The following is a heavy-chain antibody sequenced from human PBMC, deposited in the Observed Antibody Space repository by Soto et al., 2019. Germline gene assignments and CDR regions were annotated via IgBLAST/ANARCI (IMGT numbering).Heavy chain of an antibody. CDR1: GVSFSISA. CDR3: ARSEAVAGPYYFDY. J-gene: IGHJ4*02. V-gene: IGHV3-30-3*01. D-gene: IGHD6-19*01. CDR2: ISYDGSIK. Sequence: QVQLVESGGGVVQPGRSLRLSCAASGVSFSISAMHWVRQAPGKGLEWVAVISYDGSIKYYADSVKGRFTISRDNSKNTLYLQMNSLRADYTAVYYCARSEAVAGPYYFDYWGQGPLVTVSS.